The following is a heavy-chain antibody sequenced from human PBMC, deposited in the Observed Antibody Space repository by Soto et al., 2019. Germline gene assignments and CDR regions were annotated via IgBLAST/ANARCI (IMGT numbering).Heavy chain of an antibody. V-gene: IGHV4-59*01. CDR2: IYYSGST. CDR3: ARDLSTGSYYFDY. CDR1: GGSISSYY. J-gene: IGHJ4*02. D-gene: IGHD4-17*01. Sequence: PSETLSLICTVSGGSISSYYWSWIRQPPGKALEWIGYIYYSGSTDYNPSLKSRVTISVDTSKNQFSLKLSSVTAADTAVYYCARDLSTGSYYFDYWGQGTLVTVSS.